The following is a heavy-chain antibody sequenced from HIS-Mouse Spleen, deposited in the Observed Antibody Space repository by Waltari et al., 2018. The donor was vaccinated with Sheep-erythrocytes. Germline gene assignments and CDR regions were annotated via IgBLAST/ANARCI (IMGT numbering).Heavy chain of an antibody. Sequence: QVQLQESGPGLVKPSQTLSLTCTVSGGSISSGGYYWSWIRQHPGKGLEWIGYIYYSGSTYYNPSLKSRVTISVDTSKYQFSLKLSSVTAADTAVYYCARALIITMVRGVTSNWFDPWGQGTLVTVSS. V-gene: IGHV4-31*03. CDR1: GGSISSGGYY. CDR2: IYYSGST. D-gene: IGHD3-10*01. CDR3: ARALIITMVRGVTSNWFDP. J-gene: IGHJ5*02.